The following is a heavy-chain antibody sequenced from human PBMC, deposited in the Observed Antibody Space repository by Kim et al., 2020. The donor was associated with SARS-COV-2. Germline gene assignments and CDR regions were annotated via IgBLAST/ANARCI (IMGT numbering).Heavy chain of an antibody. CDR2: ISSSSSYI. J-gene: IGHJ5*02. CDR1: GFTFSSYS. D-gene: IGHD6-13*01. CDR3: ARDRRIAAAGTMGPSSGLWFDP. V-gene: IGHV3-21*01. Sequence: GGSLRLSCAASGFTFSSYSMNWFRQAPGKGLEWVSSISSSSSYIYYADSVKGRFTISRDNAKNSLYLQMNSLRAEDTAVYYCARDRRIAAAGTMGPSSGLWFDPWGQGTLVTVSS.